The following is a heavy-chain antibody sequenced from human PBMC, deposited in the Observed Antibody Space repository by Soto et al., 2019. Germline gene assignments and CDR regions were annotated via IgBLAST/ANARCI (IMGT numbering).Heavy chain of an antibody. D-gene: IGHD6-25*01. CDR1: GLTVSRNY. V-gene: IGHV3-53*01. J-gene: IGHJ6*02. CDR2: IYSGGST. CDR3: ARFSQGRPEGMDF. Sequence: EEQLVESGGGFIQPGWSLRLSCVVSGLTVSRNYMTWVRQAPGKGRECVSVIYSGGSTYSPDSVKARVTISIDNSKNTRYLLMSSVGVDDTGGVYCARFSQGRPEGMDFCGHGTTVTV.